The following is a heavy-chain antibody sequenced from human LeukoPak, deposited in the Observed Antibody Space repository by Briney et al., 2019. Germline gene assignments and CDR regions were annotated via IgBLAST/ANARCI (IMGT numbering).Heavy chain of an antibody. J-gene: IGHJ3*02. Sequence: GGSLRLSCAASGFTFNSYALSWVRQAPGKGLEWVSSISGSGGRTYYADSVEGRFTISRDNSKSTLFLQMNSLRAEDTAVYYCAKDGSVLPNAFDIWGQGTMVTVSS. V-gene: IGHV3-23*01. D-gene: IGHD2/OR15-2a*01. CDR3: AKDGSVLPNAFDI. CDR1: GFTFNSYA. CDR2: ISGSGGRT.